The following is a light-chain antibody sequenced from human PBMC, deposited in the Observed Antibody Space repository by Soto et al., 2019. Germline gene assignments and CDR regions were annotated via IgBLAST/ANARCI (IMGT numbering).Light chain of an antibody. CDR2: EGS. J-gene: IGLJ2*01. V-gene: IGLV2-14*02. Sequence: QSVLTQPASVSGSPGQSITISCTGTSSDVGSYHLVSWYQHHPGKAPKLMIYEGSKRPSGVSNRFSGSKSGNTASLTISGLQAEDEADYYCSSYTGSSTYVVFGGGTKLTVL. CDR1: SSDVGSYHL. CDR3: SSYTGSSTYVV.